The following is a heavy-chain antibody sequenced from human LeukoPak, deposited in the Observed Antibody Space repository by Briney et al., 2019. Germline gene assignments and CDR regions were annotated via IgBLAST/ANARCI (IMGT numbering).Heavy chain of an antibody. Sequence: ASVKVSCKASGGTFSSYTISWVRQAPGQGLEWMGRIIPILGIANYAQKFQGRVTITADKSTSTAYMELSSLRSEDTAVYYCARGPGRIAAAGQLFYYYYYYYMDVWGKGTTVTVSS. J-gene: IGHJ6*03. CDR3: ARGPGRIAAAGQLFYYYYYYYMDV. CDR2: IIPILGIA. D-gene: IGHD6-13*01. V-gene: IGHV1-69*02. CDR1: GGTFSSYT.